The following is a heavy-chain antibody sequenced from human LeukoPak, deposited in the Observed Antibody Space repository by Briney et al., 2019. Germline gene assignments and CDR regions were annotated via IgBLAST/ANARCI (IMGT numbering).Heavy chain of an antibody. V-gene: IGHV4-59*01. Sequence: PSESLSLTCTVSGGSISSYYWSWIRQPPGKGLEWIGYIYYSGSTNYNPSLKSRVTISVDTSKNQFSLKLSSVTAADTAVYYCGREYGSSPVGNGGQGTLVTVSS. J-gene: IGHJ4*02. CDR2: IYYSGST. D-gene: IGHD6-13*01. CDR1: GGSISSYY. CDR3: GREYGSSPVGN.